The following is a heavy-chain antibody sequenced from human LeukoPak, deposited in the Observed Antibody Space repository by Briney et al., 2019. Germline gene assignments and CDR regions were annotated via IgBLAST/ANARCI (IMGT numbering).Heavy chain of an antibody. CDR2: NGIGGEIR. V-gene: IGHV3-23*01. Sequence: GSLRPSFAAPGFTFSTYGMSWVPQAPGKGLEWVSVNGIGGEIRYYADSVKGRFTTSRDNSKNTLYMEMNSLRAENTAVYYCARGGKVTSMFDSCGQGNLVTVSS. D-gene: IGHD3-10*01. CDR1: GFTFSTYG. J-gene: IGHJ5*01. CDR3: ARGGKVTSMFDS.